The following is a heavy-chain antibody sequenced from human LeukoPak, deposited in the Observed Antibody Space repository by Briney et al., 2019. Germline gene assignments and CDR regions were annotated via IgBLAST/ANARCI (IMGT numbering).Heavy chain of an antibody. J-gene: IGHJ5*02. Sequence: QPGGSLRLSCVASGIAFASHAMSWVRQAPGKGLEWVSGISGSGDNTYYADSVKGRFTISRDNSKNTLHLQMSSLRGDDTAVYYCTKASRLRNFDWLVVFDTWGQGTLVTVSS. V-gene: IGHV3-23*01. CDR1: GIAFASHA. CDR3: TKASRLRNFDWLVVFDT. CDR2: ISGSGDNT. D-gene: IGHD3-9*01.